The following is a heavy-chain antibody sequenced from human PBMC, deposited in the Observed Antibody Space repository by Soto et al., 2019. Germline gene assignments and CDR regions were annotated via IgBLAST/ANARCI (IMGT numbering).Heavy chain of an antibody. D-gene: IGHD2-2*01. V-gene: IGHV5-51*01. J-gene: IGHJ6*02. CDR1: GYSFTSYW. CDR2: IYPGDSDT. Sequence: GESLKISCKGSGYSFTSYWIGWVRQMPGKGLEWMGIIYPGDSDTRYSPSFQGQVTISADKSISTAYLQWSSLKASDTAMYYCARHGVCSSTSCYGSDYYYYYGMDVWGQGTTVTVSS. CDR3: ARHGVCSSTSCYGSDYYYYYGMDV.